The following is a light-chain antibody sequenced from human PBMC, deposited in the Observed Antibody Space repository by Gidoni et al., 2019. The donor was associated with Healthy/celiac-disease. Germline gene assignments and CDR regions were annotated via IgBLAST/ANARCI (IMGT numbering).Light chain of an antibody. CDR3: QQYYSTPPT. CDR1: QSVLYSSNNKNY. CDR2: WAS. J-gene: IGKJ4*01. Sequence: DIVMTQSPDSLAVSRGERATINCKASQSVLYSSNNKNYVAWYQQKPGQPPNLLIYWASTRESGVPDRFSGSGSVTDFTLTISSLQAEDVAVYYCQQYYSTPPTFVGGTKVEIK. V-gene: IGKV4-1*01.